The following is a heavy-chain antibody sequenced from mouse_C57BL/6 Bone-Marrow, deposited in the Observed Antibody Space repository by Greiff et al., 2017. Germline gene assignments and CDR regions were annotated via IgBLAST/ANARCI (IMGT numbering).Heavy chain of an antibody. J-gene: IGHJ1*03. CDR2: IYIGNGYT. CDR3: AILRRWYFDG. CDR1: GYTFTSYG. V-gene: IGHV1-58*01. Sequence: VQLKESGAELVRPGSSVKMSCKTSGYTFTSYGINWVKQRPGQGLEWIGYIYIGNGYTEYNAKFKGKATLTSDTSSSTAYMQLSSLTSEDSAIYFCAILRRWYFDGWGTGTTVTVSS. D-gene: IGHD1-2*01.